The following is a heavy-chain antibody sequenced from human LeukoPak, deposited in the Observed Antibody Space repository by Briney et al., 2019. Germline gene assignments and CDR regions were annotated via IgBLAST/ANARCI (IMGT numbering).Heavy chain of an antibody. CDR2: IREDGSEK. V-gene: IGHV3-7*01. J-gene: IGHJ4*02. CDR3: ARDLAGHYYGSGSSFDY. Sequence: GGSLRLSCAASGFTFSSYWMSWVRQAPGKGLEWVANIREDGSEKYYVDSVKGQFTISRDNAKNSLFVQMDSLRAEDTAVYYCARDLAGHYYGSGSSFDYWGQGTLVTVSS. D-gene: IGHD3-10*01. CDR1: GFTFSSYW.